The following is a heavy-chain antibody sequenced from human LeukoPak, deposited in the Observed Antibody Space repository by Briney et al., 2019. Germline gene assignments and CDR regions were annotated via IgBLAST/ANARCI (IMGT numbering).Heavy chain of an antibody. Sequence: GGSLRLSCAASGFTFSSHGMHWVRQAPGRGLEWVAVIWYDGSNKYYADSVKGRFTISRDNSKNTLYLQMNSLRAEDTAVYYCARDGTGSNSGWYIHWGQGALVTVSS. CDR1: GFTFSSHG. D-gene: IGHD6-19*01. CDR3: ARDGTGSNSGWYIH. V-gene: IGHV3-33*01. J-gene: IGHJ4*02. CDR2: IWYDGSNK.